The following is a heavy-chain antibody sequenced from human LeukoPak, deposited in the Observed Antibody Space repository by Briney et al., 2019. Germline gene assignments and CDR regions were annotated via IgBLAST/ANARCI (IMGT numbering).Heavy chain of an antibody. Sequence: GGSLRLSCAASGLTVSSNYMTWVRQAPGKGLEWDSFIYSGGGTKYADSVKGRFTISRDNPKNTLYLQMNSLRPEDTAMYYCALGESGYTYCWNYWGQGTLVTVSS. CDR2: IYSGGGT. J-gene: IGHJ4*02. CDR1: GLTVSSNY. CDR3: ALGESGYTYCWNY. D-gene: IGHD5-18*01. V-gene: IGHV3-53*05.